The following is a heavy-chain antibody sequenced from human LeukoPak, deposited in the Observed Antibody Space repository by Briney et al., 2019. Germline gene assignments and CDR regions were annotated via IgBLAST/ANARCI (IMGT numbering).Heavy chain of an antibody. V-gene: IGHV2-5*01. J-gene: IGHJ4*02. CDR3: AHRLGYYDSSGYSN. CDR2: NYWNDDK. CDR1: GFSLSTSGVG. D-gene: IGHD3-22*01. Sequence: SGPTLVNPTQTLTLTCTFSGFSLSTSGVGVGWIRQPPGKALEWLALNYWNDDKRYSPSLKSRLTITKDTSKNQVVLTMTNIDPVDTATSYCAHRLGYYDSSGYSNWGQGTLVTVSS.